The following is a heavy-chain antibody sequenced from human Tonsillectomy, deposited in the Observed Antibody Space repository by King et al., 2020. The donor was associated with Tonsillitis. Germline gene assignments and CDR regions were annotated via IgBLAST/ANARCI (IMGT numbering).Heavy chain of an antibody. Sequence: VQLVESGGGVVQPGRSLRLSCAASGFTFRSYAMHWVRQAPGKGLDWVAGVSNDGSTKFYADSVKGRFTISRDNSKNTLHLQMNSLSAVDTAVYYCAKGSGTAAARSFDSWGRGTLVAVSS. V-gene: IGHV3-30*18. D-gene: IGHD6-13*01. CDR3: AKGSGTAAARSFDS. CDR1: GFTFRSYA. CDR2: VSNDGSTK. J-gene: IGHJ4*02.